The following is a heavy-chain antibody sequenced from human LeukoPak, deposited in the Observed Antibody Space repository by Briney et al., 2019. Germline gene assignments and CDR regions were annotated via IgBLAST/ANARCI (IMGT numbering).Heavy chain of an antibody. CDR3: AKDQDGYDFWSGYYTGMGNFDY. CDR2: ISYDGSNK. V-gene: IGHV3-30*18. Sequence: PGGSLRLSCAASGFTFSSYGMHWVRQAPGKGLEWVAVISYDGSNKYYADSVKGRFTISRDNSKNTLYLQMNSLRAEDTAVYYCAKDQDGYDFWSGYYTGMGNFDYWGQGTLVTVSS. CDR1: GFTFSSYG. D-gene: IGHD3-3*01. J-gene: IGHJ4*02.